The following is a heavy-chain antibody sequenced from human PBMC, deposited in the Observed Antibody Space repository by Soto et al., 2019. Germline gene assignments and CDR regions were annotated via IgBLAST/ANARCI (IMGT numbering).Heavy chain of an antibody. V-gene: IGHV1-24*01. CDR1: GYTLTELS. Sequence: ASVKVSCKVSGYTLTELSIHWVRQAPGEGLEWMGGIDLENGETIYAQRFQGRVTMTEESSADTPYMELSSLRSEDTAVYYCAMKVRPRNQLVHRGKGTMVTVSS. CDR2: IDLENGET. D-gene: IGHD3-10*01. J-gene: IGHJ4*02. CDR3: AMKVRPRNQLVH.